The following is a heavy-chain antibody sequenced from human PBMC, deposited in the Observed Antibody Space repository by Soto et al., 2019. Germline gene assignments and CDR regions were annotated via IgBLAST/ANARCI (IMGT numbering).Heavy chain of an antibody. D-gene: IGHD3-22*01. CDR1: GGTFSKYA. V-gene: IGHV1-69*01. CDR3: ARPLRDRTYYYGMAV. CDR2: TIPMFGTP. J-gene: IGHJ6*02. Sequence: QVQLVQSGAEMQQPGASVRVSCKASGGTFSKYAFSWVRQAPGQGLEWLGGTIPMFGTPNYAQKFQGRDAISADESTATVCMEWSSLRSEDTAVYFCARPLRDRTYYYGMAVWGQGNTVTVSS.